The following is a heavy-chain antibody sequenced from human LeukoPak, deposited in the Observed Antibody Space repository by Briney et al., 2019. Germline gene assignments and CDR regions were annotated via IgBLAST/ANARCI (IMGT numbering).Heavy chain of an antibody. CDR1: GFTFSSCA. J-gene: IGHJ4*02. D-gene: IGHD6-13*01. Sequence: GGSLRLSCAASGFTFSSCAMSWVRQAPGKGLEWVSTISGSGGSTYYVDSVKGRFTISRDNSKNTLYLQMNSLRAEDTAVYYCAKDRLMGSSWYYLDYWGQGTLVTVSS. V-gene: IGHV3-23*01. CDR2: ISGSGGST. CDR3: AKDRLMGSSWYYLDY.